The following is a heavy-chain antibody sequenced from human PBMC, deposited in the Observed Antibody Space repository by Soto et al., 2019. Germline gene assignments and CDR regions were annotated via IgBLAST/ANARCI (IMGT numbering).Heavy chain of an antibody. D-gene: IGHD1-26*01. CDR2: ISGSSSTI. Sequence: EVQLVESGGGLVQPGGSLRLSCAVSGFPFIRYSMNWVSQAPGKGLEWIAYISGSSSTIKYADSVKGRFTISRDNAKNLLYLQMNSLRAEDTAVYFCARDVYSGTWTTEEDVWGQGTTVTVSS. J-gene: IGHJ6*02. V-gene: IGHV3-48*01. CDR1: GFPFIRYS. CDR3: ARDVYSGTWTTEEDV.